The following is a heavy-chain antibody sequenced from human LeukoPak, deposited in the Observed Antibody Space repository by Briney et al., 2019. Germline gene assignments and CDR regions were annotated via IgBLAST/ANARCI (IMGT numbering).Heavy chain of an antibody. CDR2: INPNSGGT. V-gene: IGHV1-2*02. J-gene: IGHJ3*02. CDR1: GYTFTGYY. D-gene: IGHD3-22*01. Sequence: ASVKVSCKASGYTFTGYYMHWVRQAPGQGLEWMGWINPNSGGTNYAQKFQGRVTMTRDTSISTAYMELSRLRSDDTAVYYCASNYDSSGYYVAGSDAFDIWGQGTMVTVSS. CDR3: ASNYDSSGYYVAGSDAFDI.